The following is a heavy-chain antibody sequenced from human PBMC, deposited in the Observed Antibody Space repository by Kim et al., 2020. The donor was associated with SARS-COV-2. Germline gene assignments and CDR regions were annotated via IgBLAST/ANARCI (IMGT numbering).Heavy chain of an antibody. CDR2: IRNKANSYTT. CDR3: TRVNPCSGCYWDAFDI. CDR1: GFTFSGSP. V-gene: IGHV3-73*01. Sequence: GGSLRLSCAASGFTFSGSPMHWVRQASGKGLEWVGRIRNKANSYTTAYTASVKGRFTISRDDSKNTAYLQMNSLKTEDTAVYYCTRVNPCSGCYWDAFDIWGHGTMVTVSS. J-gene: IGHJ3*02. D-gene: IGHD6-19*01.